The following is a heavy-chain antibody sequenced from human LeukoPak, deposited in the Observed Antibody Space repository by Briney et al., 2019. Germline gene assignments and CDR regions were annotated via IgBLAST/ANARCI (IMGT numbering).Heavy chain of an antibody. CDR2: ISSGSSHI. CDR1: GFRFSNYA. Sequence: AGSLTLSCETSGFRFSNYAMNWVRQIPGKGLEWVSSISSGSSHIYYADSMKGRFTMATYNSKNSMTLEMISLRVEDTAVYCWARSTPSSFGWFEFWGQGTLVTVAS. V-gene: IGHV3-21*01. J-gene: IGHJ5*01. D-gene: IGHD3-10*01. CDR3: ARSTPSSFGWFEF.